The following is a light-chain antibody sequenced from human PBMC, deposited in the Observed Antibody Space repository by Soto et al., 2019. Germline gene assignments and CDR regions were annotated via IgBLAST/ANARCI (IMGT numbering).Light chain of an antibody. Sequence: QSVRAQPASVSGSPGQSITISCTGTSGDIGSYTYVSWYQQYPGKAPKRLISEVTNRPSGVSNRFSGSKSGNTASLTISGLQAEDEAHYYCSSYTTNSPPVVFGGGTKVTVL. CDR1: SGDIGSYTY. CDR3: SSYTTNSPPVV. CDR2: EVT. J-gene: IGLJ2*01. V-gene: IGLV2-14*01.